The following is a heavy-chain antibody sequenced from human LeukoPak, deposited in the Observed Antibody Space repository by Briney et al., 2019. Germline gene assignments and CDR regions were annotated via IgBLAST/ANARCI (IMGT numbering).Heavy chain of an antibody. CDR3: ARGTGYYDSSGYFDY. CDR2: INHSGST. CDR1: GGSFSGYY. V-gene: IGHV4-34*01. Sequence: SETLSLTCAVYGGSFSGYYWSWIRQPPGKGLEWIGEINHSGSTNYNPSLKSRVTISVDTSKNQFSLRLSSVTAADTAVYYCARGTGYYDSSGYFDYWGQGTLVTVSS. D-gene: IGHD3-22*01. J-gene: IGHJ4*02.